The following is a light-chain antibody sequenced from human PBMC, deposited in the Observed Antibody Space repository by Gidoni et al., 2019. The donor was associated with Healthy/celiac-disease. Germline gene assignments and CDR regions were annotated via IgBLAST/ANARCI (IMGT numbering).Light chain of an antibody. CDR1: SSNIGAGYD. Sequence: QSVLTPPPSVSGAPGPRVTISCTGSSSNIGAGYDVHWYQPLPGTAPKLLIYGNSNRPSGVPDRFSGSKSGTSASLAITGLQAEDEADYYCQSYDSSLSGPVVFGGGTKLTVL. CDR2: GNS. V-gene: IGLV1-40*01. J-gene: IGLJ2*01. CDR3: QSYDSSLSGPVV.